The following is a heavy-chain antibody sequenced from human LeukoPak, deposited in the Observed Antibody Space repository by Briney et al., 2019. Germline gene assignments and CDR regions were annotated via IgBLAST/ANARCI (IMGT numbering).Heavy chain of an antibody. Sequence: PGGSLRLSCAASGFTFSSYSMNWVRQAPGKGLEWVSSISSSSSYIYYADSVKGRFTISRDNAKSTLYLQMNSLRAEDTAVYYCARVGGGRNWFDPWGQGTLVTVSS. V-gene: IGHV3-21*01. CDR1: GFTFSSYS. D-gene: IGHD1-26*01. J-gene: IGHJ5*02. CDR3: ARVGGGRNWFDP. CDR2: ISSSSSYI.